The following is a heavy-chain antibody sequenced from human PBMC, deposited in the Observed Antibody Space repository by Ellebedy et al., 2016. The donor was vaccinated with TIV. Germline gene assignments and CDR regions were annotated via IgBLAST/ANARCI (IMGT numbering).Heavy chain of an antibody. Sequence: GESLKISXAASGFTFSNYWVVWVRQAPGKGLVCVSRIHTDGTITDYADSVRGRFTISRDNSKNTLYLQMNSLRAEDTALYYCADGTWARWGQGTLVTVSS. CDR2: IHTDGTIT. D-gene: IGHD7-27*01. J-gene: IGHJ1*01. V-gene: IGHV3-74*01. CDR3: ADGTWAR. CDR1: GFTFSNYW.